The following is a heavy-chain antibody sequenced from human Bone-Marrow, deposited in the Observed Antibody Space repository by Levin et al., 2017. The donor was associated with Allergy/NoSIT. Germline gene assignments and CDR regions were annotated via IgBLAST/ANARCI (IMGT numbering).Heavy chain of an antibody. V-gene: IGHV5-51*01. Sequence: GESLKISCKGSGYNFTNYWIGWVRQMPGKGLEWMGIIYPGDSATSYSPSFQGQVTISADKSISTAYLQWSSLKASDTAMYYCARHKRYCSGTRCFFGDDAFDIWGQGTMVTVSS. J-gene: IGHJ3*02. CDR1: GYNFTNYW. CDR2: IYPGDSAT. CDR3: ARHKRYCSGTRCFFGDDAFDI. D-gene: IGHD2-15*01.